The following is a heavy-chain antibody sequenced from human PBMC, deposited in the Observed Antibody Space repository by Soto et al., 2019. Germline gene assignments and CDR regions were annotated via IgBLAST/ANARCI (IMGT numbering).Heavy chain of an antibody. Sequence: GESLKISCKGSGYRFTTYWIGWVRQMPGKGLEWMGIIYPGDSDTRYSPSFQGQVTISADKSISTAYLQWSSLKASDTAMYYCARLQAAAGDKDLTFDYWGQGTLVTVSS. CDR1: GYRFTTYW. D-gene: IGHD6-13*01. CDR3: ARLQAAAGDKDLTFDY. CDR2: IYPGDSDT. V-gene: IGHV5-51*01. J-gene: IGHJ4*02.